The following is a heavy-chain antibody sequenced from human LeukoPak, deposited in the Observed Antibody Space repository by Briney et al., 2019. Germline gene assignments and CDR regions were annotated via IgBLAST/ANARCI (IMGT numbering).Heavy chain of an antibody. J-gene: IGHJ4*02. CDR1: GFTFRNYC. V-gene: IGHV3-7*01. Sequence: GGSLRLSCAASGFTFRNYCMTWVRQVPGKGLEGVASIKQGESEKYFLDSVKGRFTISRDNAENSLYLQMNSLRAEDTAVYYCARVYYQDSGTSYRHLDYWGQGTLVTVSS. CDR3: ARVYYQDSGTSYRHLDY. D-gene: IGHD3-22*01. CDR2: IKQGESEK.